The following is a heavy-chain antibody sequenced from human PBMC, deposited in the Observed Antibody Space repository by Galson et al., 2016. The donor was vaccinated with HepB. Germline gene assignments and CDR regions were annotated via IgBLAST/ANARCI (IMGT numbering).Heavy chain of an antibody. CDR3: AKDYYDTGPHYRPNFDY. CDR1: GFTFSNYA. CDR2: IGGNGIDT. V-gene: IGHV3-23*01. Sequence: SLRLSCAASGFTFSNYAMTWVRQAPEKGLEWVSAIGGNGIDTYYADSVKGRFTTSRDNSKNTLYLILNSLRVEVTAVYFCAKDYYDTGPHYRPNFDYWGQGALVTVSS. D-gene: IGHD3-22*01. J-gene: IGHJ4*02.